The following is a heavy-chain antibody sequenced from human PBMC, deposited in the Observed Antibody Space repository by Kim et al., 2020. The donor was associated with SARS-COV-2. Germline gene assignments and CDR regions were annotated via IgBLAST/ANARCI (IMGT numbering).Heavy chain of an antibody. J-gene: IGHJ3*02. D-gene: IGHD2-8*02. V-gene: IGHV1-2*06. Sequence: ASVKVSCKASGYTFTGYYMHWVRQAPGQGLEWMGRINPNSGGTNYEQKFQGRVTMTRDTSINTAYMELSRLRSDDTAVYFCARPCTGGICYTSAFDIWGQ. CDR3: ARPCTGGICYTSAFDI. CDR1: GYTFTGYY. CDR2: INPNSGGT.